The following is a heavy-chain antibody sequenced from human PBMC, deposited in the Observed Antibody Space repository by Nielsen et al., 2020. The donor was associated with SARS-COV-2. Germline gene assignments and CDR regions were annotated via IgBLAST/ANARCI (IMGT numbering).Heavy chain of an antibody. CDR1: GFTFSSYD. CDR2: IGTAGDT. J-gene: IGHJ3*02. D-gene: IGHD6-13*01. CDR3: AREAKLGAFDI. V-gene: IGHV3-13*04. Sequence: GGSLRLSFAASGFTFSSYDMHWVRQATGKGLEWVSAIGTAGDTYYPGSVKGRFTISRENAKNSLYLQMNSLRAGDTAVYYCAREAKLGAFDIWGQGTMVTVSS.